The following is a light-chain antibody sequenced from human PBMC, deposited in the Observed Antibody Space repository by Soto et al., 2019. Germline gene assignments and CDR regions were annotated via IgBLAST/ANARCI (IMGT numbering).Light chain of an antibody. J-gene: IGKJ5*01. CDR2: AAS. Sequence: DIQLTQSPSFLSASVGDRVTITCRASQGISSYLAWYQQKPGKAPKLLIYAASTLQSGVPSRFSGSASGTDFTLTISSLQPEDFATYYGQQVNSYPITFGQGTRLEIK. V-gene: IGKV1-9*01. CDR1: QGISSY. CDR3: QQVNSYPIT.